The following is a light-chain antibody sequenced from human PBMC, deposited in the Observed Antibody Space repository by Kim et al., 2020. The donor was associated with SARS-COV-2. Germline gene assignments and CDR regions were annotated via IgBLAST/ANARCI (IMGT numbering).Light chain of an antibody. CDR3: QQRSNWPPLT. CDR2: DAS. Sequence: PGERATRSCRASQSVSSYLAWYHQKPGQAPRLLIYDASNRATGIPARFSGSGSGTDFTLTISSLEPEDFAVYYCQQRSNWPPLTFGGGTKVDIK. CDR1: QSVSSY. J-gene: IGKJ4*01. V-gene: IGKV3-11*01.